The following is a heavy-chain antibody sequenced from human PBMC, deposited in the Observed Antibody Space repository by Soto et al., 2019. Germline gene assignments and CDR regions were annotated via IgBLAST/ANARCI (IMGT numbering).Heavy chain of an antibody. J-gene: IGHJ4*02. CDR1: GFTFSSYA. CDR2: ISGSGGST. Sequence: GGSLRLSCAASGFTFSSYAMSWVRQAPGKGLEWVSAISGSGGSTYYADSVEGRFTISRDNSKNTLYLQMNSLRAEDTAVYYCAKEVTAYSGYDGFDYWGQGTLVTVSS. V-gene: IGHV3-23*01. CDR3: AKEVTAYSGYDGFDY. D-gene: IGHD5-12*01.